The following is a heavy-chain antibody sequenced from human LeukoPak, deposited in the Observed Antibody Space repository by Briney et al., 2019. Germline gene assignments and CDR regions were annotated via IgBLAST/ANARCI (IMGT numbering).Heavy chain of an antibody. CDR1: GFTFSSYA. V-gene: IGHV3-64*01. Sequence: PGGSLRLSCAASGFTFSSYAMHWVRQAPGKGLEYVSAISSSGGSTYYANSVKGRFTISRDNSKNTLYLQMGSLRAEDMAVYYCARARAFDYGNSHDAFDIWGQGTMVTVSS. CDR2: ISSSGGST. J-gene: IGHJ3*02. CDR3: ARARAFDYGNSHDAFDI. D-gene: IGHD4-17*01.